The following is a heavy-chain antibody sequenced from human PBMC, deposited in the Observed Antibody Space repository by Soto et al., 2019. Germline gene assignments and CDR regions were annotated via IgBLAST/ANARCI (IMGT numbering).Heavy chain of an antibody. CDR1: GFTFISYW. CDR3: ARRALLWFGGMDV. D-gene: IGHD3-10*01. CDR2: IKQAGSEK. V-gene: IGHV3-7*01. J-gene: IGHJ6*02. Sequence: EVQLVESGGGLVQPGGSLRLSCAASGFTFISYWMSWVRQAPGKGLEWVANIKQAGSEKYYVDSVKGRFTISRDNAKNSLYLEMNSLRAEDTAVYYCARRALLWFGGMDVWVQGTTVTVSS.